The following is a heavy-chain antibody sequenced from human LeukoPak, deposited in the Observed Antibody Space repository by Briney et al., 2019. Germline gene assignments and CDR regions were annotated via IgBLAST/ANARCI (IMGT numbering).Heavy chain of an antibody. Sequence: GGSLRLSCAASGFTFSSYSMNWVRQAPGKGLEWVSSISSSSSYIYYADSVKGRFTISRDNAKNSLYLQMNSLRAEDTAVYYCARVTGTTSVVMDSWGQGTLVTVSS. CDR1: GFTFSSYS. V-gene: IGHV3-21*01. J-gene: IGHJ5*02. CDR3: ARVTGTTSVVMDS. D-gene: IGHD1-7*01. CDR2: ISSSSSYI.